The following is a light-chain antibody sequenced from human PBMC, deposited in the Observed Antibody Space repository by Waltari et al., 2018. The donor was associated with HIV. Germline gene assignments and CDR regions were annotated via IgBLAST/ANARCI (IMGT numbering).Light chain of an antibody. J-gene: IGLJ2*01. CDR1: SGDVPTYYT. CDR2: EVY. V-gene: IGLV2-18*01. Sequence: QSALTQPPSVSGFPGQSVTISCTGFSGDVPTYYTSSWYQQPPNTAPKLLLYEVYKRPSGVPDRFSGSQSGDMASLTVSGLQTEDEADYYCALYTTRNIIFGGGTNLVVL. CDR3: ALYTTRNII.